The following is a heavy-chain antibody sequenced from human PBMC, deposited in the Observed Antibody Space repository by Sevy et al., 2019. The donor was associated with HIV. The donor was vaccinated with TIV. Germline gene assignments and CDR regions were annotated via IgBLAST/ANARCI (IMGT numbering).Heavy chain of an antibody. Sequence: SDTLSLTCAVHDGSFSGYYWNWIRQLPGKGLEWIGEINESGITNYNPSLKSRVTISVDTSKKEFSLKLNSVTAADTAVYFCARSPPVVVVPGAPSWFDPWGQGTLVTVSS. V-gene: IGHV4-34*01. D-gene: IGHD2-2*01. J-gene: IGHJ5*02. CDR3: ARSPPVVVVPGAPSWFDP. CDR2: INESGIT. CDR1: DGSFSGYY.